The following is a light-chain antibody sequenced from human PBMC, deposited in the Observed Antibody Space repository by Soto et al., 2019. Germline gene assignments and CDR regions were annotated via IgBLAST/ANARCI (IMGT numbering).Light chain of an antibody. Sequence: EIVMTQSPATLSVSPGERATLSCRVSQSVSNNLAWYHRKAGQAPRLLIYGAPTRATGIPARLSGSGSGTEFTLPISSRQSEDLPVYNCHQYNNWPPWTFGQGTKVEIK. V-gene: IGKV3D-15*01. CDR1: QSVSNN. CDR2: GAP. CDR3: HQYNNWPPWT. J-gene: IGKJ1*01.